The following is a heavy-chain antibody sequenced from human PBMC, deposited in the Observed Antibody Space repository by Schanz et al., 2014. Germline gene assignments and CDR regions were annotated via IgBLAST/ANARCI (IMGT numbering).Heavy chain of an antibody. Sequence: LVESGGGVVQPGRSLRLSCAASGFTFSSYGMHWVRQVPGKGLEWVAVVCYDGSKKYYADSVKGRFITSRDNSKNTMYLQMNSLRAEDTAVYYCVKDLQRELLRDDHYYGMDVWGQGTTVTVSS. J-gene: IGHJ6*02. V-gene: IGHV3-33*06. D-gene: IGHD1-26*01. CDR2: VCYDGSKK. CDR1: GFTFSSYG. CDR3: VKDLQRELLRDDHYYGMDV.